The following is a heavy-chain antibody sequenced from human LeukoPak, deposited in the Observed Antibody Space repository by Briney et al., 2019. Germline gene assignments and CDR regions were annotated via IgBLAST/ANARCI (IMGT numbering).Heavy chain of an antibody. CDR3: ARDSGYSYGYDY. CDR2: IYYSGST. D-gene: IGHD5-18*01. V-gene: IGHV4-61*01. J-gene: IGHJ4*02. Sequence: PSETLSLTCTVSGGSVSSGSYYWSWIRQPPGKGLEWIGYIYYSGSTNYNPSLKSRVTISVDTSKNQFSLKLSSVTAADTAVYYCARDSGYSYGYDYWGQGILVTVSS. CDR1: GGSVSSGSYY.